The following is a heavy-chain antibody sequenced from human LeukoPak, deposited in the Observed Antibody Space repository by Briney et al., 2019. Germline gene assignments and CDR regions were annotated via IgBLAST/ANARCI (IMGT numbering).Heavy chain of an antibody. V-gene: IGHV5-10-1*01. J-gene: IGHJ4*02. CDR1: GYSFTSYW. Sequence: GESLKISCKGSGYSFTSYWISWVRQMPGKGLEWMGRIDPSDSYTNYSPSSQDHVTISADKSISTAYLQWSSLKASDTAMYYCARHGEVAATPDNSGLDYWGQGTLVTVSS. CDR2: IDPSDSYT. D-gene: IGHD2-15*01. CDR3: ARHGEVAATPDNSGLDY.